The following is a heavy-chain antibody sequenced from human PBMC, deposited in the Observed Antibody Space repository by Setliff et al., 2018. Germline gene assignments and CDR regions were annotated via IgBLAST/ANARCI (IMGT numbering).Heavy chain of an antibody. CDR3: AKSGGDHCCPLYHHYYMDV. V-gene: IGHV3-48*01. J-gene: IGHJ6*03. CDR1: GFTFSIYS. D-gene: IGHD2-21*02. Sequence: GGSLRLSCAASGFTFSIYSMNWVRQAPGKGLEWISYTSSGSNSIYYADSVMGRFTISRDNDRNFLYLQMNRLRPEDTAVHYCAKSGGDHCCPLYHHYYMDVWGTGTTVTVSS. CDR2: TSSGSNSI.